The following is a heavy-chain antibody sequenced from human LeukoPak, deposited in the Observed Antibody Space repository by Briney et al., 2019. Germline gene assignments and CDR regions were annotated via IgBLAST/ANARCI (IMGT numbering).Heavy chain of an antibody. Sequence: GGSLRLSCTASGFTFSYYGMHGVRQAPGKGLEWLSFVFADGSNVFYADSVRGRFAISRDNRNNILYLQMNSLRAEDTAMYFCGRNVDNWNYVDYWGQGTLVTVSS. V-gene: IGHV3-30*02. D-gene: IGHD3-10*02. CDR3: GRNVDNWNYVDY. CDR2: VFADGSNV. CDR1: GFTFSYYG. J-gene: IGHJ4*02.